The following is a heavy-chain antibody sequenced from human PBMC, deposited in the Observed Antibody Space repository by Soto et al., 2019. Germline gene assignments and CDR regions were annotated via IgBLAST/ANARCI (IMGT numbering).Heavy chain of an antibody. D-gene: IGHD3-10*01. J-gene: IGHJ3*02. Sequence: QVQLVQSGAEVKKPGASVKVSCKASGYTFTSYGISWVRQAPGQGLEWMGWISAYNGNTNYAQKLQGRVTMTTDTSTSTAYMELRSLRSDDTALYYCARDPEYYGSGKDAFDIWGQGTMVTVSS. CDR3: ARDPEYYGSGKDAFDI. V-gene: IGHV1-18*01. CDR1: GYTFTSYG. CDR2: ISAYNGNT.